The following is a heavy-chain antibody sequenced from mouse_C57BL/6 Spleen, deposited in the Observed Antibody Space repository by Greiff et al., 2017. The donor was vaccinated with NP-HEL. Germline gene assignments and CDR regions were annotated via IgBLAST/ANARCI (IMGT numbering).Heavy chain of an antibody. Sequence: QVHVKQSGAELARPGASVKMSCKASGYTFTSYTMHWVKQRPGQGLEWIGYINPSSGYTKYNQKFKDKATLTADKSSSTAYMQLSSLTSEDSAVYYCARDRYAMDYWGQGTSVTVSS. CDR3: ARDRYAMDY. CDR1: GYTFTSYT. V-gene: IGHV1-4*01. CDR2: INPSSGYT. J-gene: IGHJ4*01.